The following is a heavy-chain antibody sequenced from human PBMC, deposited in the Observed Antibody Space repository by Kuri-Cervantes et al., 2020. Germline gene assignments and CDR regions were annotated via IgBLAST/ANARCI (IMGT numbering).Heavy chain of an antibody. D-gene: IGHD2-2*01. CDR3: ASSNIVVVPAAIGTFDY. Sequence: GSLRLSCTVSGGSVSSGSYYWSWIRQPPGKGLEWIGYIYYSGSTNYNPSLKSQVTISVDTSKNQFSLKLSSVTAADTAVYYCASSNIVVVPAAIGTFDYWGQGTLVTVSS. V-gene: IGHV4-61*01. J-gene: IGHJ4*02. CDR1: GGSVSSGSYY. CDR2: IYYSGST.